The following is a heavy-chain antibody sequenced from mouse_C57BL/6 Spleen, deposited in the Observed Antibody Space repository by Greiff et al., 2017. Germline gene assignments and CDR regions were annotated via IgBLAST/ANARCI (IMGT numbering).Heavy chain of an antibody. D-gene: IGHD1-1*01. J-gene: IGHJ4*01. CDR1: GFTFSDYY. V-gene: IGHV5-16*01. CDR2: INYDGSST. Sequence: EVQLVESEGGLVQPGSSMKLSCTASGFTFSDYYMAWVRQVPEKGLEWVANINYDGSSTYYLDSLKSRFIISRDNAKNILYLQMSSLKSEDTATYYCARALFYYGSSYAMDYWCQGTSVTVSS. CDR3: ARALFYYGSSYAMDY.